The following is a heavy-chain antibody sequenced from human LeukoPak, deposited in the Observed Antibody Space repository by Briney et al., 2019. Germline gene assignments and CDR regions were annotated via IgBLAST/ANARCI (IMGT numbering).Heavy chain of an antibody. CDR3: ARHTSSGHYVFEY. J-gene: IGHJ4*02. Sequence: PSETLSLTCTVSGGSISSYYWSWIRQPPGKGLEWIGHIYYSGGTNYTPSLKSRVTISVDTSKNQVSLKLSSVTAADTAVYYCARHTSSGHYVFEYWGQGTLVTVSS. CDR2: IYYSGGT. D-gene: IGHD3-22*01. V-gene: IGHV4-59*08. CDR1: GGSISSYY.